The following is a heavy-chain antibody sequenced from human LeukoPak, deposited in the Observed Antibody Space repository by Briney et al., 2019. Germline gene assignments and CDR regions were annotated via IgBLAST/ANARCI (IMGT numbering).Heavy chain of an antibody. CDR2: INHSGST. Sequence: PSETLSLTCAVYGGSSSGYYWSWIRQPPGKGLEWIGEINHSGSTNYNPSLKSRVTISVDTSKNQFSLKLSSVTAADTAVYYCATVGSSSAYYFDYWGQGTLVTVSS. D-gene: IGHD6-6*01. CDR1: GGSSSGYY. V-gene: IGHV4-34*01. CDR3: ATVGSSSAYYFDY. J-gene: IGHJ4*02.